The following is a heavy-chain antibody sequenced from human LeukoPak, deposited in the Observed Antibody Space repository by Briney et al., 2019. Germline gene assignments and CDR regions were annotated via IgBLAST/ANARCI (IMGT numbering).Heavy chain of an antibody. J-gene: IGHJ4*02. CDR1: GFTFSSYA. CDR3: ARDGGSAWFLDY. Sequence: PGGSLRLSCAASGFTFSSYAMHWVRQAPGKGLEWVALISYDGSINDYADSVKGRFTISRDNSKNTLYLQMNSLRADDTAVYYCARDGGSAWFLDYWGQGTLVTVSS. D-gene: IGHD6-19*01. CDR2: ISYDGSIN. V-gene: IGHV3-30*04.